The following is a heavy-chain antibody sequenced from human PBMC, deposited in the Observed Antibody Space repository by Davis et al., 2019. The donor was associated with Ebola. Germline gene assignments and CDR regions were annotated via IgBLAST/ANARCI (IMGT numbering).Heavy chain of an antibody. CDR1: GFTFSSYG. V-gene: IGHV3-33*01. D-gene: IGHD3-10*01. CDR3: ARSIGGANWFDP. Sequence: PGGSLRLSCAASGFTFSSYGMHWVRQAPGKGLEWVAVIWYDGSNKYYADSVKGRFTISRDNSKNTLYLQMNSLRAEDTAVYYCARSIGGANWFDPWGQGTLVTVSS. J-gene: IGHJ5*02. CDR2: IWYDGSNK.